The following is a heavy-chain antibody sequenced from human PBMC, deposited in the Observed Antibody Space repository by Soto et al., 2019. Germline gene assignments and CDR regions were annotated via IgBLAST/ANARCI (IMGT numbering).Heavy chain of an antibody. Sequence: QLQLQESGPGLVKPSETLSLTCTVSGGSISSSSYYWGWIRQPPGKGLEWIGSIYYSGSTYYNPSLKSRVTISVDTSKNQFSLKLSSVTAADTAVYYCARLPEMATNGGDCYWGQGTLVTVSS. CDR3: ARLPEMATNGGDCY. CDR2: IYYSGST. V-gene: IGHV4-39*01. J-gene: IGHJ4*02. D-gene: IGHD2-21*02. CDR1: GGSISSSSYY.